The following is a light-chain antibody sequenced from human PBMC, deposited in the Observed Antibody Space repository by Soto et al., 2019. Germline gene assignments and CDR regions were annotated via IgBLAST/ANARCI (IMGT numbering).Light chain of an antibody. CDR3: QQRGALPQIT. CDR1: QSVSTF. Sequence: EIVLTQSPATLSLSPGERALLSCRASQSVSTFLAWFQQKPGQPPRLLIYNAATRTTGIPARFSGTGYGTDFTLTSSILEPEDFAVYYGQQRGALPQITFGQATRMEIK. CDR2: NAA. J-gene: IGKJ5*01. V-gene: IGKV3-11*01.